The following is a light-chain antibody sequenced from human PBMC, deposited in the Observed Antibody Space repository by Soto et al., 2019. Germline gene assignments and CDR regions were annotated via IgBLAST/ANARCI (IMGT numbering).Light chain of an antibody. Sequence: DIQMTQSPSSPASVGDRVTITCQASQDITTYLNWYQQKPGKAPKLLIYDASNMETGVPSRFSGSGSATVCTFTILSLQPEDIATYYCQQYDHPFGEGTRLEIK. CDR1: QDITTY. J-gene: IGKJ5*01. V-gene: IGKV1-33*01. CDR3: QQYDHP. CDR2: DAS.